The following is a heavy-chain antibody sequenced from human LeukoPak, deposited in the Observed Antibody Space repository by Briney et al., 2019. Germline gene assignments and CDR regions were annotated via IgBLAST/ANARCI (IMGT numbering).Heavy chain of an antibody. V-gene: IGHV3-23*01. J-gene: IGHJ4*02. CDR1: GFTFSSYA. D-gene: IGHD3-22*01. CDR2: ISGSGSNT. CDR3: AKHLGGNYFDRPFDY. Sequence: GGSLRLSCAASGFTFSSYAMSWVRQAPGKGLEWVSAISGSGSNTYYADSVKARFTISRDNSKNTLNLQMNSLRAEDTAVYYCAKHLGGNYFDRPFDYWGQGTLVTVSS.